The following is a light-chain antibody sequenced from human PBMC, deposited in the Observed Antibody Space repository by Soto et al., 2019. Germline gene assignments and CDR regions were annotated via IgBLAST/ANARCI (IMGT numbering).Light chain of an antibody. CDR3: QQYGSSPYT. CDR1: QSVSSFY. Sequence: PGERATLSCRASQSVSSFYLAWYQQKPGQAPRLLIYGASSRASGIPDRFSGSGSGTDFTLTISRLEPEDFAVYYCQQYGSSPYTFGQGTKLEIK. CDR2: GAS. V-gene: IGKV3-20*01. J-gene: IGKJ2*01.